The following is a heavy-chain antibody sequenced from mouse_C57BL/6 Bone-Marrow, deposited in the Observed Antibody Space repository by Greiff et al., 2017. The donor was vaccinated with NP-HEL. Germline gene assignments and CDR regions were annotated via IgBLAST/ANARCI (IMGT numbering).Heavy chain of an antibody. D-gene: IGHD3-3*01. CDR2: INPYNGGT. CDR1: GYTFTDYY. V-gene: IGHV1-19*01. CDR3: ARGGWDYFDY. Sequence: EVQLQQSGPVLVKPGASVKMSCKASGYTFTDYYMNWVKQSHGKSLEWIGVINPYNGGTSYNQKFKGKATLTVDKSSSTAYMELNSLTSEDSAVYYSARGGWDYFDYWGQGTTLTVSS. J-gene: IGHJ2*01.